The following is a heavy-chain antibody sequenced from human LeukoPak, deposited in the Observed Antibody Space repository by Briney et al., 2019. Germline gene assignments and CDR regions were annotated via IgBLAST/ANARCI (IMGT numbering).Heavy chain of an antibody. CDR2: INPNSGGT. Sequence: ASVKVSCKASGYTFTGYYMHWVRQPPGQGLEWMGWINPNSGGTNYAQKFQGRVTMTRDTSISTAYMELSRLRSDDTAVYYCARENYGDYAPGAFDIWGQGTMVTVSS. J-gene: IGHJ3*02. CDR3: ARENYGDYAPGAFDI. CDR1: GYTFTGYY. V-gene: IGHV1-2*02. D-gene: IGHD4-17*01.